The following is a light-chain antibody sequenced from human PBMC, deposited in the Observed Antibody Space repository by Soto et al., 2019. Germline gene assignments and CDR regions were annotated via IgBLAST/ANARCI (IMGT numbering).Light chain of an antibody. V-gene: IGLV2-23*01. Sequence: QSALTQPASVSGSPGQSITISCTGTSSDVGSYNLGSWYQQHTGKAPKLMIYEGSKRPSGVSNRFSGSKSGNTASLTISGLQAEDEADYYCCSSAGSRVFGGGTTLTVL. CDR3: CSSAGSRV. J-gene: IGLJ3*02. CDR2: EGS. CDR1: SSDVGSYNL.